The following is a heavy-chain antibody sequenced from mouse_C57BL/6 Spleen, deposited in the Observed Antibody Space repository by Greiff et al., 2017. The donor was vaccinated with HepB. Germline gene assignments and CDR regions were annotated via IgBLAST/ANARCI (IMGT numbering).Heavy chain of an antibody. V-gene: IGHV5-6*01. CDR3: ARRDYYGSAYFDY. CDR1: GFTFSSYG. CDR2: ISSGGSYT. Sequence: EVQVVESGGDLVKPGGSLKLSCAASGFTFSSYGMSWVRQTPDKRLAWVATISSGGSYTYYPDSVKGRFTISRDNAKKTLYLQMRSLKSEDTAMYYCARRDYYGSAYFDYWGQGTTLTVSS. J-gene: IGHJ2*01. D-gene: IGHD1-1*01.